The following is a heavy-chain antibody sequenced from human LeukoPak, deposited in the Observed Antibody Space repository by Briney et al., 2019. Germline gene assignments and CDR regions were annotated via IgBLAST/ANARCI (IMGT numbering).Heavy chain of an antibody. D-gene: IGHD2-21*01. CDR3: AKDSPVMTT. CDR2: ISYDGSNK. J-gene: IGHJ4*02. CDR1: GFTSSSYG. V-gene: IGHV3-30*18. Sequence: GGSLRLSCAASGFTSSSYGMHWVRQAPGKGLEWVAVISYDGSNKYYADSVKGRFTTSRDNSKNTLYLQMNSLRAEDTAIYYCAKDSPVMTTWGQGTLVTVSS.